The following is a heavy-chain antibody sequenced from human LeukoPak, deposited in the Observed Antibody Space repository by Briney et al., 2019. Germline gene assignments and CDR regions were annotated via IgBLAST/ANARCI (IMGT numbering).Heavy chain of an antibody. D-gene: IGHD5-12*01. Sequence: SQTLSLTCTVPGGSISSGSYYWSWIRQPPGKGLEWIGHIYYSGNTYYSPSLKSRLTISVDTSKDQFSLRLTSATAADTAVYYCARVANSGYDYRGDFDYWGPGTLVTVSA. CDR2: IYYSGNT. CDR1: GGSISSGSYY. CDR3: ARVANSGYDYRGDFDY. J-gene: IGHJ4*02. V-gene: IGHV4-30-4*01.